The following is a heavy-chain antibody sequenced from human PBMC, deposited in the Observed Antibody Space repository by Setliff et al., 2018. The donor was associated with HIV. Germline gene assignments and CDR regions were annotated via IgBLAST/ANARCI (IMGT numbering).Heavy chain of an antibody. CDR1: GYTFTSFY. Sequence: GASVKVSCKASGYTFTSFYMHWVRQAPGQGLEWMGIINPSGGSTSYAQKFQGRVTMTRDTSTSTVYMELSSLRSEDTAVYYCARGYCGGGICYSPNWLDPWGQGTLVTVSS. CDR2: INPSGGST. V-gene: IGHV1-46*01. CDR3: ARGYCGGGICYSPNWLDP. D-gene: IGHD2-15*01. J-gene: IGHJ5*02.